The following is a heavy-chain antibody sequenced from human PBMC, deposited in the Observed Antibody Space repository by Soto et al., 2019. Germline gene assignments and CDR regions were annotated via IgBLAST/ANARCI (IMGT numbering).Heavy chain of an antibody. D-gene: IGHD2-8*01. J-gene: IGHJ4*02. CDR3: TRLMGTSFDL. CDR1: GFTFSDHH. V-gene: IGHV3-72*01. Sequence: GGSLRLSCAASGFTFSDHHMDWVRQAAGKGLEWVGRARNKANDYTTAYAAAVKGRFTISRDDSKNSLSLQMNSLKTEDTAVYFCTRLMGTSFDLSGQGTLVTVSS. CDR2: ARNKANDYTT.